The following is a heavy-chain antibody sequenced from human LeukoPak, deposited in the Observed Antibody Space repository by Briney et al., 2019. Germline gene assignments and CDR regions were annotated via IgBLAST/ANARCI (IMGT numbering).Heavy chain of an antibody. J-gene: IGHJ4*02. Sequence: GGSLRLSCAASGFTFSSYAMSWVRQAPGKGLEWVSAISGSGGSTYYADSVKGRFTISRDNSKNTLYLQMNSLRAEDTAVYYCAKVRPDANGSGSYYKGYFDYWGQGTLVTVSS. CDR1: GFTFSSYA. CDR2: ISGSGGST. D-gene: IGHD3-10*01. V-gene: IGHV3-23*01. CDR3: AKVRPDANGSGSYYKGYFDY.